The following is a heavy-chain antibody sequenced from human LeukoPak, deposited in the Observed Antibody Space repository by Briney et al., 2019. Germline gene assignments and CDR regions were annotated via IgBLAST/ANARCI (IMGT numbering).Heavy chain of an antibody. CDR3: ARSPYDMGAFDI. V-gene: IGHV1-2*02. CDR2: INPNSGGT. Sequence: ASVKVSCKASEYTFTGYYMHWVRQAPGQGLEWMGWINPNSGGTNYAQKFQGRVTMTRDTSISTAYMELSRLRSDDTAVYYCARSPYDMGAFDIWGQGTMVTVSS. J-gene: IGHJ3*02. CDR1: EYTFTGYY. D-gene: IGHD3-22*01.